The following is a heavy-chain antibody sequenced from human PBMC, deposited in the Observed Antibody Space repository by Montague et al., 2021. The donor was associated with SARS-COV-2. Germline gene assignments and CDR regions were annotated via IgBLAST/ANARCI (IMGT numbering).Heavy chain of an antibody. CDR2: IYYSGST. J-gene: IGHJ5*02. V-gene: IGHV4-39*01. CDR1: GGSISSSSYY. Sequence: SETLSLTCTVSGGSISSSSYYWGWIRRPPGKGLEWIGSIYYSGSTYYNPSLKSRVTISVDTSKNQFSLKLSSVTAADTAVYYCARLLLYCSSTSCYEARFDPWGQGTLVTVSS. CDR3: ARLLLYCSSTSCYEARFDP. D-gene: IGHD2-2*01.